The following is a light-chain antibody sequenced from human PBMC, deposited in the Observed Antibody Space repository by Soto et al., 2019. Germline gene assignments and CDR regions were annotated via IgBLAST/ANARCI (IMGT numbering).Light chain of an antibody. CDR3: QVWDTGSYQVV. CDR2: DDG. CDR1: NIGSKS. J-gene: IGLJ2*01. V-gene: IGLV3-21*02. Sequence: SYDLTQPPSVSVAPGQTARITCGGSNIGSKSVHWYQQKPGQAPVLVLYDDGDRPSGIPERFSGSNSGNTATLTLSRVEAWDEADYSCQVWDTGSYQVVFGGGTKLTVL.